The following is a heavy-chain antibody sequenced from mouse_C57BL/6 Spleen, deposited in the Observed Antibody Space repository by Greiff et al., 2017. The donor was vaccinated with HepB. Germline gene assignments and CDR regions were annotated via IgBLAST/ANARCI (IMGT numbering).Heavy chain of an antibody. Sequence: VKVVESGPGLVQPSQSLSITCTVSGFSLTSYGVHWVRQSPGKGLEWLGVIWSGGSTDYNAAFISRLSISKDNSKSQVFFKMNSLQADDTAIYYCASNWDLYWYFDVWGTGTTVTVSS. CDR1: GFSLTSYG. D-gene: IGHD4-1*01. J-gene: IGHJ1*03. CDR3: ASNWDLYWYFDV. V-gene: IGHV2-2*01. CDR2: IWSGGST.